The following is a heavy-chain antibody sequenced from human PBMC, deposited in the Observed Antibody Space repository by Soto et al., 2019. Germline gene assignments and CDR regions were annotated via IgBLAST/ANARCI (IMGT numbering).Heavy chain of an antibody. V-gene: IGHV1-69*10. CDR3: ARETAHWRASGRPLHTEKFET. D-gene: IGHD3-10*01. CDR2: IIPFRGTT. J-gene: IGHJ5*02. Sequence: SVKVSCKTSGGIFITSGLSGVRQAPGQGLEWMGGIIPFRGTTNHAQKFQGRVTITADKSTSTVYLELSDLTFEDTATYYCARETAHWRASGRPLHTEKFETWGQGTLVTVSS. CDR1: GGIFITSG.